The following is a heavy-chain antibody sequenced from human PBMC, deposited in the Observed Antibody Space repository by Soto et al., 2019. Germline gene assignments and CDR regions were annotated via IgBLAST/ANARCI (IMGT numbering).Heavy chain of an antibody. D-gene: IGHD2-15*01. V-gene: IGHV3-30*18. CDR3: AKEDIVVVVAATQYYFDY. CDR1: GVTFSGYG. Sequence: PGGSLRLSCAASGVTFSGYGMHWVRQAPGKGLEWVAVISYDGSNKYYADSVKGRFTISRDNSKNTLYLQVNSLRAEDTAVYYCAKEDIVVVVAATQYYFDYWGQGT. J-gene: IGHJ4*02. CDR2: ISYDGSNK.